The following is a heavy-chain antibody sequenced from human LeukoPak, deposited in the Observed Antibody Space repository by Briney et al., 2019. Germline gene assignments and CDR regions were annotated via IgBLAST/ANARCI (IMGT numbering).Heavy chain of an antibody. D-gene: IGHD2-15*01. CDR2: IKSKTDGGTT. V-gene: IGHV3-15*01. J-gene: IGHJ5*02. CDR3: TTANLGYCSGGSCYQFDP. Sequence: GGSLRLSCAASGFTFSNAWMSWVRQAPGKGLEWVGRIKSKTDGGTTDYAAPVKGRFTISRDDSKNTLHLQMNSLKTEDTAVYYCTTANLGYCSGGSCYQFDPWGQGTLVTVSS. CDR1: GFTFSNAW.